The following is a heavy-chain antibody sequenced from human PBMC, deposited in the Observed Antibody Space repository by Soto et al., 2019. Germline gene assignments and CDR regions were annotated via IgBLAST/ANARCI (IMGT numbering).Heavy chain of an antibody. CDR1: GGSISSGDYY. CDR3: ARESRGYYYDSAPLDY. D-gene: IGHD3-22*01. J-gene: IGHJ4*02. V-gene: IGHV4-30-4*01. CDR2: IYYSGST. Sequence: PSETLSLTCTVSGGSISSGDYYWSWIRQPPGKGLEWIGYIYYSGSTYYNPSLKSRVTISVDTSKNQFSLKLSSVTAADTAVYYCARESRGYYYDSAPLDYWGQGTLVTVLL.